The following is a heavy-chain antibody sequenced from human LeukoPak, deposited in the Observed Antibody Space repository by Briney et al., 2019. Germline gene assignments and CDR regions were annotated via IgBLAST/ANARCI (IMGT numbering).Heavy chain of an antibody. Sequence: GGTLRLSCAASGFTFSSYGMSWVRQAPGKGLEWVSAISGSGGSTYYADSVKGRFTISRDNSKNTLYLQMNSLRAEDTGVYYCAREGWAVARKVDYWGRGTLVTVSS. V-gene: IGHV3-23*01. CDR1: GFTFSSYG. CDR3: AREGWAVARKVDY. D-gene: IGHD6-19*01. J-gene: IGHJ4*02. CDR2: ISGSGGST.